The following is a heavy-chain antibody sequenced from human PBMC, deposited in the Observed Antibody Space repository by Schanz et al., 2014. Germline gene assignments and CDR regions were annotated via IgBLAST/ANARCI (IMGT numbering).Heavy chain of an antibody. J-gene: IGHJ3*02. CDR3: AKGRFGELSAFDI. V-gene: IGHV3-23*04. D-gene: IGHD3-10*01. CDR2: ISHDGYST. CDR1: EFTFSTDA. Sequence: VQVVQSGGGLVKPGGSLRLSCAASEFTFSTDAVSWVRQAPGKGLEYVSAISHDGYSTYYADSVKGRFTISRDNSKNTLYLQMNSLRAEDTAVYYCAKGRFGELSAFDIWGQGTMVTVSS.